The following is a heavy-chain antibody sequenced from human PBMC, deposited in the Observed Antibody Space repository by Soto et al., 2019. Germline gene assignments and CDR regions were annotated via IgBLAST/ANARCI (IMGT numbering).Heavy chain of an antibody. Sequence: SETLSLTCTVSGGSVSSENYYWNWIRQPPGKRLEWIGYMHYSGSTNYNPSLKSRVTISVDTSKNQFSLKLSSVTAADTAVYYCASWYSSTWSNFDYWGQGILVPVSS. J-gene: IGHJ4*02. V-gene: IGHV4-61*01. CDR3: ASWYSSTWSNFDY. CDR2: MHYSGST. CDR1: GGSVSSENYY. D-gene: IGHD6-13*01.